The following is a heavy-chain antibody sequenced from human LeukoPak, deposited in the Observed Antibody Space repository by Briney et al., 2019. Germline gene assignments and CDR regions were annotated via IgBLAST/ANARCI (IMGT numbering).Heavy chain of an antibody. V-gene: IGHV3-30*02. Sequence: GGSLRLSCAASGFTFSSYGMHWVRQAPGKGLEWVAFIRYDGSNKYYADSVKGRFTISRDNSKNTLYLQMNSLRAEDTAVYYCAKDREYTSGSYLGTFGYWGQGTLVTVSS. J-gene: IGHJ4*02. CDR1: GFTFSSYG. D-gene: IGHD1-26*01. CDR2: IRYDGSNK. CDR3: AKDREYTSGSYLGTFGY.